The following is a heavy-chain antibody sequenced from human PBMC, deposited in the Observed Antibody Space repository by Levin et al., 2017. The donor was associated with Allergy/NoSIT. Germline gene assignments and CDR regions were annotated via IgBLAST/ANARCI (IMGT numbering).Heavy chain of an antibody. Sequence: SGPTLVKPTQTLTVTCTFSGFSLTTRGMSVSWIRQPPGKALEWLALIDWDGDTYYSTSLGTRLTISKDTSKNQVVLTLTNIDPVDTATYYCARIPYYDSTGYHSHDYWGQGTLVIVSS. V-gene: IGHV2-70*01. CDR2: IDWDGDT. D-gene: IGHD3-22*01. CDR3: ARIPYYDSTGYHSHDY. CDR1: GFSLTTRGMS. J-gene: IGHJ4*02.